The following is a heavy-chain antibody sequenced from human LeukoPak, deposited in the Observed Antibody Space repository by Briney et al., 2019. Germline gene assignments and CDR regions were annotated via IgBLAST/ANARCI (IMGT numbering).Heavy chain of an antibody. CDR1: GFTFSSYV. CDR2: ISGSGGST. Sequence: GGSLRLSCADSGFTFSSYVMTWVRQAPGKGLEWVSGISGSGGSTYYADSVKGRFTISRDNSKNTLYLQMNSLRAEDTAVYYCAKDLGDSGDYFDAFAIWGQGTMVTVSS. CDR3: AKDLGDSGDYFDAFAI. J-gene: IGHJ3*02. V-gene: IGHV3-23*01. D-gene: IGHD4-17*01.